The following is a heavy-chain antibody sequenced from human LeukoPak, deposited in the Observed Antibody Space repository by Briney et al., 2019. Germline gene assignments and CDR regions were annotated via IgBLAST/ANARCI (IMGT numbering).Heavy chain of an antibody. J-gene: IGHJ4*02. CDR3: ATYSGYDCFDY. Sequence: GGSLRLSCAASGFTFSSYAMSWVRQAPGKGLEWVSAISGSGGSTYYADSVKGRFTISRDNSKNTLYMQMNSLRAEDNAVYYCATYSGYDCFDYWGQGTLVTVSS. CDR2: ISGSGGST. V-gene: IGHV3-23*01. CDR1: GFTFSSYA. D-gene: IGHD5-12*01.